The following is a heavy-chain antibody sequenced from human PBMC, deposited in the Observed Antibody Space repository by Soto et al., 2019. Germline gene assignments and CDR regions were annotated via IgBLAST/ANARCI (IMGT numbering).Heavy chain of an antibody. Sequence: SVTQSFTWAVSGGSISSSNWWSRVRQSQGKGLERSGEIYHSGSTNYNPYLKRRVTISVDKYKNQLSLKLSTMTDEDTAVYNRASLDILTGYYRGYRGKGNLATVSS. CDR1: GGSISSSNW. CDR3: ASLDILTGYYRGY. D-gene: IGHD3-9*01. CDR2: IYHSGST. J-gene: IGHJ4*02. V-gene: IGHV4-4*02.